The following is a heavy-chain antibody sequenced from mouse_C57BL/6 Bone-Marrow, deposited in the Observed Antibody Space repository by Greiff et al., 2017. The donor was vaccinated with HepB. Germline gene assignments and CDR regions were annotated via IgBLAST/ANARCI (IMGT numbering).Heavy chain of an antibody. CDR1: GYAFSSSW. CDR2: IYPGDGDT. D-gene: IGHD1-1*01. Sequence: QVQLQQSGPELVKPGASVKISCKASGYAFSSSWMNWVKQRPGKGLEWIGRIYPGDGDTNYNGKFKGKATLTADKSSSTAYMQLSSLTSEDSAVYFCARRHYGSSPLYYFDYWGQGTTLTVSS. J-gene: IGHJ2*01. CDR3: ARRHYGSSPLYYFDY. V-gene: IGHV1-82*01.